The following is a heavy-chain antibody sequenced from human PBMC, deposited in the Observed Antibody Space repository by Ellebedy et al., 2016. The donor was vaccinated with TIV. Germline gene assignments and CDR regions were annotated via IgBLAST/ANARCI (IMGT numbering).Heavy chain of an antibody. V-gene: IGHV1-2*04. CDR2: IKPNSGGT. CDR1: GYTFTGYY. CDR3: ARDGGSYSDFDY. D-gene: IGHD1-26*01. J-gene: IGHJ4*02. Sequence: AASVKVSCKASGYTFTGYYMHWVRQAPGQGLEWIGMIKPNSGGTNYAQKFQGWVTMTRDTSISTAYMELSRLRSDDTAVYYCARDGGSYSDFDYWGQGTLVTVSS.